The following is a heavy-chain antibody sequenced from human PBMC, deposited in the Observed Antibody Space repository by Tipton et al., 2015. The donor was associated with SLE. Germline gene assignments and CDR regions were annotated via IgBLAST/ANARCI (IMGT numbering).Heavy chain of an antibody. Sequence: TLSLTCTVSGVSLSSHYWSWIRQAPGKGLEWIGYVYYTGTTTYNPSLKSRVTISVDTSKNQFSLKLTSVTAADTAVYYCASKGVYNTFDFWGQGTLVTVSS. CDR1: GVSLSSHY. CDR3: ASKGVYNTFDF. D-gene: IGHD5-24*01. V-gene: IGHV4-59*11. J-gene: IGHJ4*02. CDR2: VYYTGTT.